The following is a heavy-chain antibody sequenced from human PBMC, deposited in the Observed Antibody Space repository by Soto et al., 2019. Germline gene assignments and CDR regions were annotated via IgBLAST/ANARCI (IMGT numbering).Heavy chain of an antibody. V-gene: IGHV3-15*01. Sequence: GGSLRLSCAASGFTFSNAWMSWVRQAPGKGLEWVGRIKSKTDGGTTDYAAPVKGRFTISRDDSKNTLYLQMNSLKTEDTAVYYCTTRAVAALYAFDIWGQGTMVTVSS. CDR1: GFTFSNAW. CDR2: IKSKTDGGTT. D-gene: IGHD6-19*01. CDR3: TTRAVAALYAFDI. J-gene: IGHJ3*02.